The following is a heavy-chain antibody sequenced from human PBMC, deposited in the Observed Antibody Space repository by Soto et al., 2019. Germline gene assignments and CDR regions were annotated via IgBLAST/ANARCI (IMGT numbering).Heavy chain of an antibody. CDR3: ARKDKSGYFNGFDT. D-gene: IGHD3-22*01. J-gene: IGHJ5*02. Sequence: GQSLKISCRTSGYRFTSYWIACVRQMPGKGLEWMGIIFPSDSDTRYSPSFQGQVTISADRSTSTVFLQGASLKASDTAVYFCARKDKSGYFNGFDTWGQGTLVTVSS. V-gene: IGHV5-51*01. CDR2: IFPSDSDT. CDR1: GYRFTSYW.